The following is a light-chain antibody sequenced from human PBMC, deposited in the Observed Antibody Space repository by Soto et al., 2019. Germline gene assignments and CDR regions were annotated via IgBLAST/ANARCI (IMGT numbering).Light chain of an antibody. J-gene: IGKJ1*01. CDR1: QSVSSN. CDR2: GAS. Sequence: EIVMTQSPATLSVSPGERATLSCRASQSVSSNLAWYQQKPRQAPRLLIYGASTRATSIPARFSGSGSGTEFTLTVSSLHSEDFAVYYCQQYNNWPPMAFGQGTKVEIK. CDR3: QQYNNWPPMA. V-gene: IGKV3-15*01.